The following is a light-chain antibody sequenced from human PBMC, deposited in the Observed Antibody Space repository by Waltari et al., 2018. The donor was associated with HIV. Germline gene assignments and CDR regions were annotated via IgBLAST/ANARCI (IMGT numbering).Light chain of an antibody. CDR1: NIGPRS. J-gene: IGLJ1*01. Sequence: SLVLTQPPSVSVAPAQTATISCGDSNIGPRSVHWYQLKPGQAPVLVVYDASDRPSGIPERFSGSNSGNTATLTISRVEAGDEADYFCQVWDTSSDHVDYVFGTGTKVTVL. V-gene: IGLV3-21*02. CDR2: DAS. CDR3: QVWDTSSDHVDYV.